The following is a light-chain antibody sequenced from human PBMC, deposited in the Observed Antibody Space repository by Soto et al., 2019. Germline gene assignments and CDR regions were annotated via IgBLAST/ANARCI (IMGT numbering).Light chain of an antibody. J-gene: IGLJ7*01. CDR1: SSNIGSNS. CDR2: SND. V-gene: IGLV1-44*01. Sequence: QSVLTQQPSASGTPGQTVTISCSGRSSNIGSNSVNWYQQYPETSPKLLIYSNDLRPSGVPDRFSGSKSGTSASLAISGLQSGDEADYYCAVWDDSLNAAVFGGGTQLTVL. CDR3: AVWDDSLNAAV.